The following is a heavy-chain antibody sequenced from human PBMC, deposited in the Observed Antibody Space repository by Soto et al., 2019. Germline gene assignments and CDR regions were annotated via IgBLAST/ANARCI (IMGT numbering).Heavy chain of an antibody. J-gene: IGHJ4*02. Sequence: QITLKESGPTLVKPTQTLTLTCTFSGFSLSTSGVGVGWIRQPPGKALEWLALIYWDDDKRYSPSLKSRLTTXKXTXXNQVVLTMTNMDPVDTATYYCAHSAAYSSGWGLDYWGQGTLVTVSS. D-gene: IGHD6-19*01. CDR3: AHSAAYSSGWGLDY. V-gene: IGHV2-5*02. CDR2: IYWDDDK. CDR1: GFSLSTSGVG.